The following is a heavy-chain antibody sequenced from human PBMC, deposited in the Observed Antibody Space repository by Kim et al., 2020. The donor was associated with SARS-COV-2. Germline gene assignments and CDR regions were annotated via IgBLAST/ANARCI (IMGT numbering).Heavy chain of an antibody. Sequence: GGSLRLSCAASGFTFSSYGMHWVRQAPGKGLEWVAVISYDGSNKYYADSVKGRFTISRDNSKNTLYLQMNSLRAEDTAVYYCARDRRWLLLDYYYYGMDVWGQGTTVTVSS. D-gene: IGHD3-22*01. CDR2: ISYDGSNK. J-gene: IGHJ6*02. V-gene: IGHV3-33*05. CDR1: GFTFSSYG. CDR3: ARDRRWLLLDYYYYGMDV.